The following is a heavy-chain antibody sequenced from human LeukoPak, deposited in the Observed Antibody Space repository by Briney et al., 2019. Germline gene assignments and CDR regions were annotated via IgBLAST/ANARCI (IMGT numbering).Heavy chain of an antibody. Sequence: SETLSLTCTVSGGSISSYYWSWIRQPPGKGLEWIGYIYYSGSTNYNPSLKSRVTISVDTSKNQFSLKLSSVTAADTAVYYCARGLAVAGNFQHWGQGTLVTVSS. CDR1: GGSISSYY. D-gene: IGHD6-19*01. CDR2: IYYSGST. CDR3: ARGLAVAGNFQH. V-gene: IGHV4-59*01. J-gene: IGHJ1*01.